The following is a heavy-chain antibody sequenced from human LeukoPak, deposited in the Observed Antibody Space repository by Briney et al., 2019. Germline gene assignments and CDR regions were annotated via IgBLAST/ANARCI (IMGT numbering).Heavy chain of an antibody. V-gene: IGHV4-38-2*02. J-gene: IGHJ3*02. CDR2: IYYSGTT. CDR3: ATDRDNYYDSTGYTRPDGFDI. Sequence: SETLSLTCTVSGYSISSGYYWGWIRQPPGKGLEWIALIYYSGTTYYNPSLKSRVTISVDTSKNQFSLKLSSVTAADTAMYYCATDRDNYYDSTGYTRPDGFDIWGQGIMVTVSS. D-gene: IGHD3-22*01. CDR1: GYSISSGYY.